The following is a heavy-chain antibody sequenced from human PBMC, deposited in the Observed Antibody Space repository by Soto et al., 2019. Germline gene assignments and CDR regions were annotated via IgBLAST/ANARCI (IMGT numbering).Heavy chain of an antibody. CDR1: GYSFTSYW. J-gene: IGHJ4*02. D-gene: IGHD3-9*01. CDR2: INPGDSET. V-gene: IGHV5-51*01. CDR3: ARHATYYDILSGYYLDY. Sequence: GESLKIYCQGSGYSFTSYWIAWVRQMPGQGLEWMAIINPGDSETKYSPPFQGQVTISADKSINTAYLQWSSLKASDTAMYYCARHATYYDILSGYYLDYWGQGTQVTVSS.